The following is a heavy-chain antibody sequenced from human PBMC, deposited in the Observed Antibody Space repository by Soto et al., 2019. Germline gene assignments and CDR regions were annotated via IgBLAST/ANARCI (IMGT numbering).Heavy chain of an antibody. V-gene: IGHV3-74*01. Sequence: TGGPLRLSCGAAGSTSTTYWMHWVRQAPGKGLMWVAHINDDGSSTDYADSVKGRFSISRDNGKNTLYLQMNSLRVEDTAVYYCAKMSGWTDVSDIWGLGTMVTVSS. CDR2: INDDGSST. CDR3: AKMSGWTDVSDI. CDR1: GSTSTTYW. J-gene: IGHJ3*02. D-gene: IGHD6-19*01.